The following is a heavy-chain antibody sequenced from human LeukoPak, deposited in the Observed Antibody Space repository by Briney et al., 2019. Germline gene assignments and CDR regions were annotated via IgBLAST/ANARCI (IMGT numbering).Heavy chain of an antibody. CDR1: GFAFSNYG. CDR2: IWYDGGSQK. D-gene: IGHD3-10*01. CDR3: ARDPNPGSYIHLKGFDY. J-gene: IGHJ4*02. Sequence: PGRSLRLSCEASGFAFSNYGMHWVRQAPGKGLEWVAVIWYDGGSQKYYADSVKGRFTISRDNSKNTLYLQMNSLRAEDTAVYYCARDPNPGSYIHLKGFDYWGQGTLVTVSS. V-gene: IGHV3-33*01.